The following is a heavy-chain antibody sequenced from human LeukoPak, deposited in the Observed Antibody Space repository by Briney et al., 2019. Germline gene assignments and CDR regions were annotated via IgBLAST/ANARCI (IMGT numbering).Heavy chain of an antibody. CDR1: GFTFSSYT. Sequence: GGSLRLSCAASGFTFSSYTINWVRQTPGKGLEWVSSITSTSTYIYYADSVKGRFTISRDNAKNSLYLQMNSLRAEDTAVYYCARDLGGWYFDYWGQGTLVTVSS. CDR3: ARDLGGWYFDY. D-gene: IGHD2-15*01. CDR2: ITSTSTYI. J-gene: IGHJ4*02. V-gene: IGHV3-21*01.